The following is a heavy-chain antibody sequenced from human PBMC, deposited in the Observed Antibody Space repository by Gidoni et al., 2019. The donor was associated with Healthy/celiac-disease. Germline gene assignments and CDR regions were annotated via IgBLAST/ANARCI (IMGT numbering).Heavy chain of an antibody. CDR3: AKDFYSNYVGTFDY. Sequence: EVQPVESGGGLVQPGRSLRLSCAAYGFLFDDYAMHGVRQAPGKGLAWVAGISWNSGSIGYADSVKGRFTISRDSAKNSLYLQMNSLRAEDTALYYCAKDFYSNYVGTFDYWGQGTLVTVSS. J-gene: IGHJ4*02. CDR2: ISWNSGSI. CDR1: GFLFDDYA. D-gene: IGHD4-4*01. V-gene: IGHV3-9*01.